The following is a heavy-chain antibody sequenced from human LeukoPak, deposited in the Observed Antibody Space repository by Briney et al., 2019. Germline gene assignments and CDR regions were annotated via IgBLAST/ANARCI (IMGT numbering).Heavy chain of an antibody. CDR3: ATEYSSGLTFDY. D-gene: IGHD6-19*01. CDR2: INHSGIT. V-gene: IGHV4-34*01. J-gene: IGHJ4*02. CDR1: GGSLSDYY. Sequence: PSETLSLTCAVYGGSLSDYYWSWIRQPPGKGLEWIGEINHSGITNYNPSLKSRVTLSVDTSKNQFSLKLSSVTAADTAVYYCATEYSSGLTFDYWGQGTLVTVSS.